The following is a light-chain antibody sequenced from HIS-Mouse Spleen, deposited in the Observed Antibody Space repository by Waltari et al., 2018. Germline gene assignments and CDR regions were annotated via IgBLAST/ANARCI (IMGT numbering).Light chain of an antibody. Sequence: SYELTQPLSVSVALGQTARITCGGNNIGRKNVHWYQQKTGQAPVLVIYRDSNRPSGIPGRFSGSNSGNTATLTISRAQAGDEADYYCQVWDSSTAVFGGGTKLTVL. J-gene: IGLJ2*01. CDR2: RDS. V-gene: IGLV3-9*01. CDR3: QVWDSSTAV. CDR1: NIGRKN.